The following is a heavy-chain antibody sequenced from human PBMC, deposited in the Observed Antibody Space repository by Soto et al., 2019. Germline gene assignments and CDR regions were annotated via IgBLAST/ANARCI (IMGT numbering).Heavy chain of an antibody. Sequence: CTVPDGSISSYCFSWVLHPPGTGLDWIGYIYYSGSTNYNPSLKSRVTISVDTSKNQFSLKLSSVTAADTAVYYCAGYYDFWSGPPGGVYYYGMDVWGQGNTVKVSS. V-gene: IGHV4-59*01. CDR3: AGYYDFWSGPPGGVYYYGMDV. CDR1: DGSISSYC. J-gene: IGHJ6*02. D-gene: IGHD3-3*01. CDR2: IYYSGST.